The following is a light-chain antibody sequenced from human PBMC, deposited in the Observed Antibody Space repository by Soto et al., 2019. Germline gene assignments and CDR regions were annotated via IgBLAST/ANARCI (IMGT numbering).Light chain of an antibody. J-gene: IGKJ2*03. CDR1: QSLLYSSNNKNY. V-gene: IGKV4-1*01. CDR2: WAS. Sequence: DIVVTQPPDSLPVSLGESATINCKSRQSLLYSSNNKNYLAWYQQNPGQPPKLLFFWASTRESGVPERFSGSGSGTDFTLTISRLQAEDVAVYYCQQYYYTPYSFGQGTTVDIK. CDR3: QQYYYTPYS.